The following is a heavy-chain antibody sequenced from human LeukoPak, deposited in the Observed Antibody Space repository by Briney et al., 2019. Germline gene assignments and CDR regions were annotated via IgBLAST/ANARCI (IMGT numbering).Heavy chain of an antibody. D-gene: IGHD1-14*01. V-gene: IGHV4-31*03. CDR3: ATETSLPPPAFDI. CDR2: IYYSGST. Sequence: SQTLSLTCTVSGGSISSGGYYWSWIRQHPGKGLEWIGYIYYSGSTYYNPSLKSRVTISVDTSKNQFSLKLSSVTAADTAVYYCATETSLPPPAFDIWGQGTMVTVSS. J-gene: IGHJ3*02. CDR1: GGSISSGGYY.